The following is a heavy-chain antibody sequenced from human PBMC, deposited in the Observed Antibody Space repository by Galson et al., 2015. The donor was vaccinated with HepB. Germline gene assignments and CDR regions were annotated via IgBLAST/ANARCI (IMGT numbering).Heavy chain of an antibody. CDR1: GYSFTSYW. CDR3: ARGAGIAAAVRSFDP. CDR2: IDPSDSYT. D-gene: IGHD6-13*01. V-gene: IGHV5-10-1*01. Sequence: QSGAELKKPGESLRISCKGSGYSFTSYWISWVRQLPGKGLEWMGRIDPSDSYTNYSPSFQGHVTISADKSISTAYLQWSSLKASDTAMYYCARGAGIAAAVRSFDPWGQGTLVTVSS. J-gene: IGHJ5*02.